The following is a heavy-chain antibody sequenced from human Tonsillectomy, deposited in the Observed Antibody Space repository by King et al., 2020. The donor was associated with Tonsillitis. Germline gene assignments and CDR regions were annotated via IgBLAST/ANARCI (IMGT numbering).Heavy chain of an antibody. CDR2: INSNGDST. D-gene: IGHD5-12*01. CDR3: VRGPREDVVTTSPYYFDY. J-gene: IGHJ4*02. V-gene: IGHV3-64D*06. Sequence: VQLVESGGGLVQPGGSLRLSCLTSGFTFSSYAMDWVRQAPGKGLEYVSAINSNGDSTYYADSVKGRFTISRDNSKNTLYLQMSSLRPEDTAVYYCVRGPREDVVTTSPYYFDYWGQGTLVTVSS. CDR1: GFTFSSYA.